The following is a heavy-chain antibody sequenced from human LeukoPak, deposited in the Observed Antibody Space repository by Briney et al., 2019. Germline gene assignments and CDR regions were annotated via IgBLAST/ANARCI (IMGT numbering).Heavy chain of an antibody. J-gene: IGHJ6*02. CDR2: ISWNSGSI. D-gene: IGHD3-10*01. CDR1: GFTFDDYA. CDR3: ARESITYYYYYGMDV. Sequence: PGRSLRLSCAVSGFTFDDYAMHWVRQAPGKGLEWVSGISWNSGSIGYADSVKGRFTISRDNAKNTLYLQMGSLRAEDMAVYYCARESITYYYYYGMDVWGQGTTVTVSS. V-gene: IGHV3-9*03.